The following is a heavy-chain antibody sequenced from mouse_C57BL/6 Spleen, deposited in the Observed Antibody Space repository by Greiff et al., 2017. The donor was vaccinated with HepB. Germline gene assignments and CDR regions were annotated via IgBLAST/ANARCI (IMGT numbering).Heavy chain of an antibody. CDR2: ISGGGGNT. CDR3: ARLYSNLGWFAY. J-gene: IGHJ3*01. D-gene: IGHD2-5*01. Sequence: EVNLVESGGGLVKPGGSLKLSCAASGFTFSSYTMSWVRQTPEKRLEWVATISGGGGNTYYPDSVKGRFTISRDNAKNTLYLQMSSLRSEDTALYYCARLYSNLGWFAYWGQGTLVTVSA. CDR1: GFTFSSYT. V-gene: IGHV5-9*01.